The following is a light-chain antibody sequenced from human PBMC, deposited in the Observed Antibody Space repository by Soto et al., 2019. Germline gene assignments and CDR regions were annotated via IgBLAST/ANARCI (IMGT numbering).Light chain of an antibody. J-gene: IGLJ1*01. CDR1: SSNIGSNN. CDR3: AAWDGSLSSYV. CDR2: SNN. Sequence: QSVLTQPPSASGTPGQRVTISCSGSSSNIGSNNVNWFQQLPGTAPKLPIHSNNQRPSGVPDRFSGSKSGTSAFLAISGLQSEDEADYYCAAWDGSLSSYVFGTGTKLTVL. V-gene: IGLV1-44*01.